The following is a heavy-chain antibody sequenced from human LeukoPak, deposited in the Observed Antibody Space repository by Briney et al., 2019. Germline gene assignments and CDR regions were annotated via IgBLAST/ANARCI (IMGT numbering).Heavy chain of an antibody. CDR3: ARDRGGNAEFDY. V-gene: IGHV1-2*02. D-gene: IGHD4-23*01. J-gene: IGHJ4*02. Sequence: ASVKVSCKASGYTFTGYYMHWVRQAPGQGLEWMGWINPNSGGTNYAQKFQGRVTMTRDTSISTAYMELSRLRSHDTAVYYCARDRGGNAEFDYWGQGTLVTVSS. CDR2: INPNSGGT. CDR1: GYTFTGYY.